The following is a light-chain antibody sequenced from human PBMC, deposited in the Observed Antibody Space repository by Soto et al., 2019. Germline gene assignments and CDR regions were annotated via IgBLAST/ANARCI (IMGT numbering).Light chain of an antibody. CDR3: SSYTSIIALV. V-gene: IGLV2-14*03. CDR2: DVT. J-gene: IGLJ2*01. CDR1: SNDIGPYNY. Sequence: QSALTQPASVSGSPGQSITISCTGTSNDIGPYNYVSWYQQHPGKAPRLLMYDVTNRPSGVSDRFSGSKSGRTASLTISGLQADDEADYDCSSYTSIIALVFGGGTKVTVL.